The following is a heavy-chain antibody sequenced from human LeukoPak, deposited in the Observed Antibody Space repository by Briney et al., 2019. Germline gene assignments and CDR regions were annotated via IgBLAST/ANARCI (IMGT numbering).Heavy chain of an antibody. CDR2: IYSGGST. Sequence: GGSLRLSCAASGFTVSSNYMSWVRQAPGKGLEWVSVIYSGGSTYYADSVKGRFTISRDNSKNTLYLQMNSLRAEDTAVYYCAREEYCSGGSCYGGDYWGQGTLVTVSS. CDR3: AREEYCSGGSCYGGDY. D-gene: IGHD2-15*01. CDR1: GFTVSSNY. V-gene: IGHV3-53*01. J-gene: IGHJ4*02.